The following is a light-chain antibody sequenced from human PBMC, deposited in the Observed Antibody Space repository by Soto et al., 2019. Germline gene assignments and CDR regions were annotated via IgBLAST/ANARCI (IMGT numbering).Light chain of an antibody. Sequence: QSVLTQPPSVSAAPGQQVTISCSGSSSNIENNYISWYQQLPGTAPKLLIYDSNKRPSGIPDRFSGAKSGTSATLGITGLQTWDEADYYCGTWDSTLSAAVFGGGTQLTVL. CDR3: GTWDSTLSAAV. CDR1: SSNIENNY. CDR2: DSN. J-gene: IGLJ7*01. V-gene: IGLV1-51*01.